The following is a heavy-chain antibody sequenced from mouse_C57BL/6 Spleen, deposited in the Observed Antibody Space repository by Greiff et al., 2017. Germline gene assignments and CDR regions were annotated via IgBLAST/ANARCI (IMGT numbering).Heavy chain of an antibody. D-gene: IGHD1-2*01. CDR1: GYSFTDYN. CDR2: INPNYGTT. CDR3: APTTAPAPEFAY. J-gene: IGHJ3*01. Sequence: EVNLVESGPELVKPGASVKISCKASGYSFTDYNMNWVKQSNGKSLEWIGVINPNYGTTSYNQKFKGKATLTVDQSSSTAYMQLNSLTSEDSAVYYCAPTTAPAPEFAYWGQGTLVTVSA. V-gene: IGHV1-39*01.